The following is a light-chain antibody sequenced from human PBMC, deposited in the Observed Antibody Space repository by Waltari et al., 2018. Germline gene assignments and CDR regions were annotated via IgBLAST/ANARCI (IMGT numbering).Light chain of an antibody. Sequence: DIVLTQSPDSLAVSLGGRATINCKSTQNILYSSDQKNYFAWYQQKAGQPPKLHIYWASVRESEVPDRFSGSGSGTDFTLTISSLQGGDVSVYYCQKYYGIPFTFGPGTKVEIK. CDR3: QKYYGIPFT. J-gene: IGKJ3*01. CDR1: QNILYSSDQKNY. V-gene: IGKV4-1*01. CDR2: WAS.